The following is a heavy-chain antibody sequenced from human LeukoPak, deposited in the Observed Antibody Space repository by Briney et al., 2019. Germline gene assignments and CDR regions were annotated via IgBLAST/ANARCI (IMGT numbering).Heavy chain of an antibody. J-gene: IGHJ5*02. D-gene: IGHD3-10*01. Sequence: SETLSLTCTVSGGSISSGSYYWSWIRQPAGKGLEWIGRIYTSGSTYYNPSLKSRIIISRDVSKKQFSLELSSVTAADTAVYYCARGFGAGNYYYGWFDPWGQGTLVTVSS. CDR2: IYTSGST. CDR3: ARGFGAGNYYYGWFDP. V-gene: IGHV4-61*02. CDR1: GGSISSGSYY.